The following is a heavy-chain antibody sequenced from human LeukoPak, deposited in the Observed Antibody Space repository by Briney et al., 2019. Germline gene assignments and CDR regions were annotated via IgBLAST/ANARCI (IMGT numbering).Heavy chain of an antibody. D-gene: IGHD1-26*01. CDR1: GFSFSTSGVH. Sequence: ESGPTLVKPTQTLTLTCSFSGFSFSTSGVHVGWIRQPTGKALEWLALIYWNDDKYYSPSLKNRLTMTKDTSKKQVVLTMTNMDPVDTGTYYCVHGVGGSYYAHWGQGTLVTVSS. CDR2: IYWNDDK. J-gene: IGHJ4*02. V-gene: IGHV2-5*04. CDR3: VHGVGGSYYAH.